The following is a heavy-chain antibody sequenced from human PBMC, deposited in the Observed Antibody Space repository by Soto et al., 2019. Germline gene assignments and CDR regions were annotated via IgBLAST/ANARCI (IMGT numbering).Heavy chain of an antibody. D-gene: IGHD2-2*01. Sequence: GGSLRLSCAASGFTFSSYAMSWVRQAPGKGLEWVSAISGGGGSTYYADSVKGRFTISRDNSKNTLYLQMNSLRAEDTAVYYCAKDRADIVVVPADRYNWFDPWGQGTLVTVSS. CDR3: AKDRADIVVVPADRYNWFDP. CDR1: GFTFSSYA. CDR2: ISGGGGST. V-gene: IGHV3-23*01. J-gene: IGHJ5*02.